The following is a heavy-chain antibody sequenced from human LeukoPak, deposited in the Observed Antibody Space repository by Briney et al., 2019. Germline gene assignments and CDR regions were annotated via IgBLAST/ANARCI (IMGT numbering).Heavy chain of an antibody. V-gene: IGHV4-39*07. CDR3: ARGGYDFWSGYYTGFDY. J-gene: IGHJ4*02. D-gene: IGHD3-3*01. CDR1: GGSISSSSYY. Sequence: SETLSLTCTVSGGSISSSSYYWGWIRQPPGKGLEWIGSIYYSGSTYYDPSLKSRVTISVDTSKNQFSLKLSSVTAADTAVYYCARGGYDFWSGYYTGFDYWGQGTLVTVSS. CDR2: IYYSGST.